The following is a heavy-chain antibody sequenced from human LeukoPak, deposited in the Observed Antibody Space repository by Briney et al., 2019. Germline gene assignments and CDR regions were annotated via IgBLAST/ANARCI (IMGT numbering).Heavy chain of an antibody. Sequence: GSSVKVSCKATGDTFIDFSISWVRQAPGQGLEWMGGIIPIFGTTNYAQKFQGRVTITADDSTRTVYMEVSSLRSDDTAVYYCARAPSVTAPRDSDIVIIPAALDYWGQGTLVTVSS. J-gene: IGHJ4*02. CDR2: IIPIFGTT. CDR3: ARAPSVTAPRDSDIVIIPAALDY. V-gene: IGHV1-69*01. D-gene: IGHD2-2*01. CDR1: GDTFIDFS.